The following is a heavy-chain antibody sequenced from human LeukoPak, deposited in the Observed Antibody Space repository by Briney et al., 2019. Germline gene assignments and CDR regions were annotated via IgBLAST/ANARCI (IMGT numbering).Heavy chain of an antibody. CDR1: GYTFTSYA. J-gene: IGHJ4*02. CDR3: ARVAGTVWFGELLYGSYFDY. D-gene: IGHD3-10*01. V-gene: IGHV7-4-1*02. Sequence: ASVKVSCKASGYTFTSYAMNWVRQAPGQGLEWMGWINTNTGNPTYAQGFTGRFVFSLDTSVSTAYLQISSLKAEDTAVYYCARVAGTVWFGELLYGSYFDYWGQGTLVTVSS. CDR2: INTNTGNP.